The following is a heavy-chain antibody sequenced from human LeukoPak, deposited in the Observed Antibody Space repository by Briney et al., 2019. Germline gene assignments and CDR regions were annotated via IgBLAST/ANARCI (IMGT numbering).Heavy chain of an antibody. CDR2: IYHSGST. CDR1: GGSISSSNW. CDR3: ARARGTMVRDYYYYYGMGV. D-gene: IGHD3-10*01. V-gene: IGHV4-4*02. J-gene: IGHJ6*04. Sequence: PSGTLSLTCAVSGGSISSSNWWSWVRPPPGKGLEWIGEIYHSGSTNYNPSLKSRVTISVDKSKNQFSLKLSSVTAADTAVYYCARARGTMVRDYYYYYGMGVWGKGTTVTVSS.